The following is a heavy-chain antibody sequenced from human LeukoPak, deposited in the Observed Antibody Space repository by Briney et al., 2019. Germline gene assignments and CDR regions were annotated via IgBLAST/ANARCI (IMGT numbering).Heavy chain of an antibody. CDR2: IWNDGSNK. V-gene: IGHV3-33*01. Sequence: SGGFLTLSCAASGFTFTNYGMQWVRQAPGKGLEGVAVIWNDGSNKYYADSVKGRFTISRDNSKNTLYLQMNSLRAEDTAVYYCARDMSSYGLGYWGQGTLVTVAS. D-gene: IGHD5-18*01. J-gene: IGHJ4*02. CDR1: GFTFTNYG. CDR3: ARDMSSYGLGY.